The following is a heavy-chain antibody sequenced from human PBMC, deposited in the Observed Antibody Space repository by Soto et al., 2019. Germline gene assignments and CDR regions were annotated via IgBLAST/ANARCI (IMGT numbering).Heavy chain of an antibody. CDR3: AKGVPGIAVAGTGYFQH. D-gene: IGHD6-19*01. CDR1: GFAFSSYA. Sequence: GGSLRLSCAASGFAFSSYAMSWVRQAPGKGLEWVSVISASGGSTYYADSVKGRFTISRDNSKNTLYLQMNSLRAEDTAVYYCAKGVPGIAVAGTGYFQHWGQGTLVTVSS. V-gene: IGHV3-23*01. J-gene: IGHJ1*01. CDR2: ISASGGST.